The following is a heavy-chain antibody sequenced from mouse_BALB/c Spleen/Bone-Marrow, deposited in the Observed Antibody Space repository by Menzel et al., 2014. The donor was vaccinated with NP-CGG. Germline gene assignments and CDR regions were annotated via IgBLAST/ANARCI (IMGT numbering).Heavy chain of an antibody. CDR2: IWAGGST. CDR3: AGVIRYESYFDY. J-gene: IGHJ2*01. CDR1: GFSLTSYG. D-gene: IGHD2-14*01. V-gene: IGHV2-9*02. Sequence: QVQLKESGPGLVAPSQSLSITCTVSGFSLTSYGVHWVRQPPGRGLEWLGVIWAGGSTNYNSALMSRLSISKDNSKSQVFLKMNSLQTDDTAMYYCAGVIRYESYFDYWGQGTTLTVSS.